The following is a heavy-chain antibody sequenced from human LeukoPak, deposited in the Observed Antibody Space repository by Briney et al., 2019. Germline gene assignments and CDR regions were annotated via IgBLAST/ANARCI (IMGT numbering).Heavy chain of an antibody. V-gene: IGHV1-8*03. CDR1: GYTFSSYD. CDR3: ARRLGLRWDLQAFDI. J-gene: IGHJ3*02. Sequence: ASVKVSCKASGYTFSSYDINWVRQATGQGLEWRGCMNPNSGNRGYAQKFQGRVTITRNTSISTAYMELSSLRSEDTAVYYCARRLGLRWDLQAFDIWGQGTMVIVSS. D-gene: IGHD4-23*01. CDR2: MNPNSGNR.